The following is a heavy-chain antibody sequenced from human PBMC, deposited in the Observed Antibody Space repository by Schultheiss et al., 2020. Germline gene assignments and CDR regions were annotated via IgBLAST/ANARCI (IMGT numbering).Heavy chain of an antibody. CDR1: GFTFSSYA. CDR3: ARDVRYYDSSGYSYYYMDV. J-gene: IGHJ6*03. V-gene: IGHV3-64D*06. CDR2: ISSNGGST. D-gene: IGHD3-22*01. Sequence: GGSLRLSCSASGFTFSSYAMHWVRQAPGKGLEYVSAISSNGGSTYYADSVKGRFTISRDNSKNTLYLQMSSLRAEDTAVYYCARDVRYYDSSGYSYYYMDVWGKGTTVTVSS.